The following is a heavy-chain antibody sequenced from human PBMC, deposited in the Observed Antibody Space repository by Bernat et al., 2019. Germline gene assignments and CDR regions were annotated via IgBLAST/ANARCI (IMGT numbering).Heavy chain of an antibody. V-gene: IGHV1-2*04. J-gene: IGHJ5*02. CDR3: ARDNLRVGAAGGFDP. Sequence: QVQLVQSGAEVKKPGASVKVSCKASGYTFTGYYMHWVRQAPGQGLEWMGWINPNSGDTNYAQKFQGWVTMTRDTSISTAYMELSRLRSDDTAVYYCARDNLRVGAAGGFDPWGQGTLVTVSS. CDR2: INPNSGDT. CDR1: GYTFTGYY. D-gene: IGHD1-26*01.